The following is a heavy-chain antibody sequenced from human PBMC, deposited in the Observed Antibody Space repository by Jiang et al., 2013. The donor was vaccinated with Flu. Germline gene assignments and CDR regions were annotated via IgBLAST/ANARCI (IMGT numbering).Heavy chain of an antibody. Sequence: SGAEVKKPGASVKVSCKASGYTFIRYGLSWLRQAPGQGLEWMGWINGNGRDTKYGQNLQGRVTMTTDTSTNTAYMEVRNLRSDDAAVYYCARDWGNGNKVISDFWGQGTLVTVSS. V-gene: IGHV1-18*01. D-gene: IGHD1/OR15-1a*01. CDR3: ARDWGNGNKVISDF. J-gene: IGHJ4*02. CDR2: INGNGRDT. CDR1: GYTFIRYG.